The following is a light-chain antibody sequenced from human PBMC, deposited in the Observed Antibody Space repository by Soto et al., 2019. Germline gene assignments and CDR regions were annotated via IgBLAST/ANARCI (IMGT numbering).Light chain of an antibody. Sequence: DIHLTQSPSTLSASVGDRVTITCRASQSISTHLAWYQQKPGKAPRPLISRASSLETGVPSRFSGSGSGTDFTLTITSLQSEDFGVYFCQQYKDWPTTFGQGTKVDIK. CDR3: QQYKDWPTT. J-gene: IGKJ1*01. V-gene: IGKV1-5*03. CDR1: QSISTH. CDR2: RAS.